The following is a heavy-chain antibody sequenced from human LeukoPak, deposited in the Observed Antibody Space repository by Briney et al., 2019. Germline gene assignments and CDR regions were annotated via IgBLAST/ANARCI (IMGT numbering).Heavy chain of an antibody. J-gene: IGHJ4*02. CDR2: ISYDGSNK. V-gene: IGHV3-30*04. D-gene: IGHD1-26*01. CDR1: GFTFSSYA. Sequence: GGSLRLSCAASGFTFSSYAMHWVRQAPGKGLEWVAVISYDGSNKYYADSVKGRFTISRDNSKNTLYLQMNSLRAEDTAVYYCASEHSGNYNRPFDYWGQGTLVTVSS. CDR3: ASEHSGNYNRPFDY.